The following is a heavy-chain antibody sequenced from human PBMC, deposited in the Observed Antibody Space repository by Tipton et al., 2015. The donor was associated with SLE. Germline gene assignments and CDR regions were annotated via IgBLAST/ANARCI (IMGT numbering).Heavy chain of an antibody. CDR1: GGSISSYF. V-gene: IGHV4-59*01. CDR3: ARGMVTWRGAILGVDV. CDR2: IYHSGST. J-gene: IGHJ6*02. D-gene: IGHD2-21*02. Sequence: TLSLTCIVSGGSISSYFWSWIRQPPGKGLEWIGNIYHSGSTNYNPSLKSRLTISVDTSKSQFPLKMTSVTAADTAVYYCARGMVTWRGAILGVDVWGQGTTVNVSS.